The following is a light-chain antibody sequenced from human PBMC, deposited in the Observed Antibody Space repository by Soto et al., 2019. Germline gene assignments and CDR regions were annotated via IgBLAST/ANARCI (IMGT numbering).Light chain of an antibody. J-gene: IGKJ4*01. CDR1: QSISNY. CDR3: QQANSFPLT. Sequence: DIQMTQSPSSLSASVGDRVTITCRARQSISNYLNWYQLKPGKVPKLLIYAASTLQTGVPSRFSGSGSGTDFTLTISSLQPEDFATYYCQQANSFPLTFGGGTKVDI. CDR2: AAS. V-gene: IGKV1-12*01.